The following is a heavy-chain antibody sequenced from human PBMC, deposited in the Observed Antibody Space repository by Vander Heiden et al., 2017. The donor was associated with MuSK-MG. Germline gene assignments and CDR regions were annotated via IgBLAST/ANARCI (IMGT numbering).Heavy chain of an antibody. Sequence: LQLQESRPGLVKPSETLSHTCTVPGVSISSSCYYWGWIRQPPGKGLEWIGSIYYSGSTYYTTSLKRRVTISVDTSKNQFSRKLSSVTAADTAVYYCARHLPGDDCWSVPDAFDIWGQGTMITVSS. D-gene: IGHD3-3*01. CDR1: GVSISSSCYY. V-gene: IGHV4-39*01. J-gene: IGHJ3*02. CDR2: IYYSGST. CDR3: ARHLPGDDCWSVPDAFDI.